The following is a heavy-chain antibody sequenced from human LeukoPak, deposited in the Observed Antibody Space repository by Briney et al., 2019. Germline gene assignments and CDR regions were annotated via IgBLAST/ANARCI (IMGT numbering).Heavy chain of an antibody. CDR3: ARGFGGGGDGFDY. Sequence: ASVKVSCKASGYTFTSYAMHWVRQAPGQRLEWMGWINAGNGNTKYSQKFQGRVTITRDTSASTAYMELSSLRSEDTAVYYCARGFGGGGDGFDYWGQGTLVTVSS. J-gene: IGHJ4*02. D-gene: IGHD2-21*02. CDR2: INAGNGNT. CDR1: GYTFTSYA. V-gene: IGHV1-3*01.